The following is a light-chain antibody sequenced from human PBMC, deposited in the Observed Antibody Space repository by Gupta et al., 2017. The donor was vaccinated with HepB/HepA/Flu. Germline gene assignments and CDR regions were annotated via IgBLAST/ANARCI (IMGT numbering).Light chain of an antibody. CDR3: GTWDDSRSAVV. J-gene: IGLJ3*02. CDR2: DNS. CDR1: SSSIGNND. V-gene: IGLV1-51*01. Sequence: QSVLTQPPSVSAAPGQKVIISCSGSSSSIGNNDVSWYQQLPGTAPKLLIYDNSKRPSGIPDRFSGSKSGTSSTLGITGLQTGDEADYYCGTWDDSRSAVVFGGGTKLTVL.